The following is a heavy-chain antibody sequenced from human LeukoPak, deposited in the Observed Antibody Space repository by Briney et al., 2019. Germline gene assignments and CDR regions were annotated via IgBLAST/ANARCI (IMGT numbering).Heavy chain of an antibody. V-gene: IGHV1-2*02. D-gene: IGHD3-22*01. CDR1: GYTFTAYY. Sequence: ASVKVSCRASGYTFTAYYIHWVRQAPGQGLEWVGWVNPKSGGTNSAQEFQGRLTMTRDTSISTAYMELSRLRSDDTVVYYCARDWAYNDSSGYSGVDYWGQGTLVTVSS. CDR3: ARDWAYNDSSGYSGVDY. J-gene: IGHJ4*02. CDR2: VNPKSGGT.